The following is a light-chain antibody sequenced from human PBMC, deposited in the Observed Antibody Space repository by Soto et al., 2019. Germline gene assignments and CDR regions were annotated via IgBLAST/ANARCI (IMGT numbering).Light chain of an antibody. J-gene: IGKJ1*01. CDR2: GAS. Sequence: EIVLTQSPGTLSLSPGERATLSCRASQSVSSSFLAWYQQKPGQAPRLLIYGASSRASGIPDRFSGSGSGTDFTLTINRLETEDFAVYYCQQYDRSPPWTFGQGTTVEIK. V-gene: IGKV3-20*01. CDR1: QSVSSSF. CDR3: QQYDRSPPWT.